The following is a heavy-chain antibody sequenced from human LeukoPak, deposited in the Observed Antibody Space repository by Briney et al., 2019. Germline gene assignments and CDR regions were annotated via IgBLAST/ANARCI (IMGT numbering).Heavy chain of an antibody. CDR2: ISSSGSTI. J-gene: IGHJ4*02. Sequence: GGSLRLSCAASGFTFSDYYMSWIRQAPGKGLEGVSYISSSGSTIYYADSVKGRFTISRDNAKNSLYLQMNSLRAEDTAVYYCAGQWLEYYFDYWGQGTLVTVSS. D-gene: IGHD6-19*01. CDR1: GFTFSDYY. V-gene: IGHV3-11*01. CDR3: AGQWLEYYFDY.